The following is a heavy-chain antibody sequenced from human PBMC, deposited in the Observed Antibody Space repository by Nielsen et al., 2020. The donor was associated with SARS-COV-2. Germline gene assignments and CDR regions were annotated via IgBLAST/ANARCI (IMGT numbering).Heavy chain of an antibody. J-gene: IGHJ4*02. CDR2: INPNSGGT. V-gene: IGHV1-2*05. CDR1: GYTFTGYY. Sequence: ASVKVSCKASGYTFTGYYMHWVRQAPGQGLEWMGRINPNSGGTNYAQKFQGRVTMTRDTSISTAYMGLSRLRSDDTVVYYCARESSSWYYFDYWGQGTLVTVSS. CDR3: ARESSSWYYFDY. D-gene: IGHD6-13*01.